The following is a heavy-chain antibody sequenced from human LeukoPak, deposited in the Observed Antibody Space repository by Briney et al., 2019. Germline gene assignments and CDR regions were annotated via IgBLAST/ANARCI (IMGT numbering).Heavy chain of an antibody. Sequence: PSETLSLTCTVSGSSISSYYWSWIRQPPGKGLEWIGYIYYSGSTNYNPSLKSRVTISVDTSKNQFSLKLSSVTAADTAVYYCAGGIAVAGPFDPWGQGTLVTVSS. V-gene: IGHV4-59*01. CDR3: AGGIAVAGPFDP. J-gene: IGHJ5*02. D-gene: IGHD6-19*01. CDR2: IYYSGST. CDR1: GSSISSYY.